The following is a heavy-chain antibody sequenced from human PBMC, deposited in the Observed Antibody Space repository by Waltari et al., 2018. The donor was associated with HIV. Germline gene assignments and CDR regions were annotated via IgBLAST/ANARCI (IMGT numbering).Heavy chain of an antibody. V-gene: IGHV3-23*01. J-gene: IGHJ4*02. CDR1: GFTFSSYA. CDR3: AKGGYCTNGVCYILFCDY. CDR2: ISGSGGST. D-gene: IGHD2-8*01. Sequence: EVQLLESGGGLVQPGGSLRLSCATSGFTFSSYAMSWVRQAPGKGLEWVSAISGSGGSTYYADSVKGRFTISRDNSKNTLYLQMNSLRAEDTAVYYCAKGGYCTNGVCYILFCDYWGQGTLVTVSS.